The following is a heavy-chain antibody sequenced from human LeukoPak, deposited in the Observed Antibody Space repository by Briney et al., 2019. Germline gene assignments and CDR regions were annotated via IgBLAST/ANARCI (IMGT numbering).Heavy chain of an antibody. J-gene: IGHJ4*02. D-gene: IGHD3-16*02. CDR2: ISSSSSYI. V-gene: IGHV3-21*01. CDR3: ARAHLGLYYDYVWGSYRLDY. CDR1: GFTFSSYS. Sequence: GGSLRLSCAASGFTFSSYSMNWVRQAPGRGLEWVSSISSSSSYIYSADAVKGRFTISRDNDKNSLYLQMNSLRAEDTAVYYCARAHLGLYYDYVWGSYRLDYWGQGTLVTVSS.